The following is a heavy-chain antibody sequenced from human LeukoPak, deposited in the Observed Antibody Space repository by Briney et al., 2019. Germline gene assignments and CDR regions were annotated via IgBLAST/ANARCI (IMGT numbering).Heavy chain of an antibody. CDR1: GFTFSTYS. CDR3: ARGPRNSSSYQYFQH. J-gene: IGHJ1*01. Sequence: GGSLRLSCAASGFTFSTYSMNWVRQAPGKGLEWVSSISSSSSYKYYADSVKGRFTISRDNAKNSLYLQMNSLRVEDTTVYYCARGPRNSSSYQYFQHWGQGTLVTVSS. CDR2: ISSSSSYK. V-gene: IGHV3-21*01. D-gene: IGHD6-13*01.